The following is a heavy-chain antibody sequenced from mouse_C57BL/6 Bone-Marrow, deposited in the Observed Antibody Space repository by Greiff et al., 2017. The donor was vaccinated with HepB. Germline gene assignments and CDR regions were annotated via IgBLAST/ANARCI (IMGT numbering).Heavy chain of an antibody. Sequence: DVMLVESGGDLVKPGGSLKLSCAASGFTFSSYGMSWVRQTPDKRLEWVATISSGGSYTYYPDSVKGRFTISRDNTKNTLYLQMSSLKSEDTAMYYCALRILRPLYYYAMDYWGQGTSVTVSS. CDR2: ISSGGSYT. V-gene: IGHV5-6*02. D-gene: IGHD1-2*01. CDR1: GFTFSSYG. CDR3: ALRILRPLYYYAMDY. J-gene: IGHJ4*01.